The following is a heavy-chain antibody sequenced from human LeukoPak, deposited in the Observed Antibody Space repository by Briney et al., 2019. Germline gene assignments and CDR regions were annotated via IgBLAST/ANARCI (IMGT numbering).Heavy chain of an antibody. CDR3: TTEELARSGYYYVGH. J-gene: IGHJ1*01. CDR2: IKSKVDGGTT. CDR1: GFTFSNAW. Sequence: PGGSLRLSCATPGFTFSNAWMSWVRQAPGKGLEWVGRIKSKVDGGTTDYAAPVKGRFTISRDDSKNTLYLQMNSLKTEDTAVYYCTTEELARSGYYYVGHWGQGTLVTVSS. V-gene: IGHV3-15*01. D-gene: IGHD3-22*01.